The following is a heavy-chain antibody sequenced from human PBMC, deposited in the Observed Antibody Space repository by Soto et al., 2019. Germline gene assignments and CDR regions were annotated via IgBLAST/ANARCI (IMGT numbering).Heavy chain of an antibody. Sequence: ILSQPRRVAGGSRNHFYWRWIRQPPGKGLEWIGYVSYSGTTNYNASLMSRVTISADTSKNQFSLKLRSVTAADTAVYYCARHQGGRTYDYWGQETLVTSPQ. CDR2: VSYSGTT. J-gene: IGHJ4*02. CDR1: GGSRNHFY. V-gene: IGHV4-59*08. CDR3: ARHQGGRTYDY. D-gene: IGHD2-15*01.